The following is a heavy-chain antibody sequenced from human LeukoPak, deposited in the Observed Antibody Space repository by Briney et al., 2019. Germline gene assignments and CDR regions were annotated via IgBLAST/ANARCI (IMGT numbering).Heavy chain of an antibody. J-gene: IGHJ4*02. D-gene: IGHD2-21*02. CDR1: GGSISSYY. V-gene: IGHV4-59*08. CDR3: ARAPPSVVVTAIGAFDY. Sequence: PSETLSLACTVCGGSISSYYWSWIRQPPGKGLEWIGNIYHSGSTYYNPSLKSRVTISLDTAKNHFSLKLESVTAADTALYYCARAPPSVVVTAIGAFDYWGQGTLVTVSS. CDR2: IYHSGST.